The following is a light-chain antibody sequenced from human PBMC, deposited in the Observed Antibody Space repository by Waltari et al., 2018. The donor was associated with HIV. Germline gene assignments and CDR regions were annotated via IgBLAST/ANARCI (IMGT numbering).Light chain of an antibody. CDR2: VDD. J-gene: IGLJ1*01. CDR1: SSNIGANHD. Sequence: QSVLTQPPSVSGAPGQRVTISCSGSSSNIGANHDVHWYQQLQGAAPKLLIYVDDLRPPAVPDRFPGSKSGTSAFPAITVLQPEDEADYFCQSYDTSRGAFYVFGTGTKVTVL. V-gene: IGLV1-40*01. CDR3: QSYDTSRGAFYV.